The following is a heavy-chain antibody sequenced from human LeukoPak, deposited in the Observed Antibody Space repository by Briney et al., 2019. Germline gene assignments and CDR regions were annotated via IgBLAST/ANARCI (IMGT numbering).Heavy chain of an antibody. V-gene: IGHV1-69*13. D-gene: IGHD3-22*01. Sequence: SVKVSCKASGGTFSSYAISWVRQAPGQGLEWMGGIIPIFGTANYAQKFQGRVTITADESTSTAYMELSSLRSEDTAVYYCARDYYDSSGYLRGAFDPWGQGTLVTVSP. CDR1: GGTFSSYA. J-gene: IGHJ5*02. CDR3: ARDYYDSSGYLRGAFDP. CDR2: IIPIFGTA.